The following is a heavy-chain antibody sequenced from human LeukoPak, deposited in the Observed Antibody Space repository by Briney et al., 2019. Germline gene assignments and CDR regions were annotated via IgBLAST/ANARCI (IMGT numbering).Heavy chain of an antibody. V-gene: IGHV3-48*03. Sequence: PGGSLRLSCAASGFTFSSYEIIWVRQAPGKGLEWVSYISSSGDTIYYADSVKGRLTISRDNAKNSLYLQMNSLRAEDTAVYYCARASVDWSGYLTSMDVWGQGTTVTVSS. CDR2: ISSSGDTI. CDR3: ARASVDWSGYLTSMDV. CDR1: GFTFSSYE. J-gene: IGHJ6*02. D-gene: IGHD3-3*01.